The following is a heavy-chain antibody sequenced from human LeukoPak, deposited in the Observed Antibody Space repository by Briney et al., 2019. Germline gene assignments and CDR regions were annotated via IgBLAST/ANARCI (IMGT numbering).Heavy chain of an antibody. D-gene: IGHD1-26*01. J-gene: IGHJ4*02. CDR3: ARDFKWAFDY. CDR1: GFTFSSYT. Sequence: GGSLRLSCAASGFTFSSYTMHWVRQAPGKGLEWISSISGGSSTIYYADSVKGRFTISSDKAKNSLYLQMNSLRDEDTAVYYCARDFKWAFDYWGQGSLVTVSS. V-gene: IGHV3-48*02. CDR2: ISGGSSTI.